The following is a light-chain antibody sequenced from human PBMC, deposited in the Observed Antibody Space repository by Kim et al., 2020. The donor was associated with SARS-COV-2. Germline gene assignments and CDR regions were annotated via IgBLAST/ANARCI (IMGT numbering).Light chain of an antibody. Sequence: SAGDRATLSCRASQTLPKNYFAWYEPRPGQAPRLLIYDASNRATGTPDRFSGSGSGTDFTLPISRLEPEDFAVYYCQQTSYSPRTFGQGTKVDIK. J-gene: IGKJ1*01. CDR1: QTLPKNY. V-gene: IGKV3-20*01. CDR2: DAS. CDR3: QQTSYSPRT.